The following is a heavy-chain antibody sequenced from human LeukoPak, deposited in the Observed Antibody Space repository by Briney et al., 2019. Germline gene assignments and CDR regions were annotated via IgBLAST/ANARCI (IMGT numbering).Heavy chain of an antibody. J-gene: IGHJ4*02. CDR2: IYSGGST. CDR1: DFTVSSNY. CDR3: TTEYDAPPPGDYYDSSGYHYFDY. Sequence: PGGSLRLSCAASDFTVSSNYMSWVRQAPGKGLEWVSVIYSGGSTYYADSVKGRFTISRDNSKNTLYLQMNSLKTEDTAVYYCTTEYDAPPPGDYYDSSGYHYFDYWGQGTLVTVSS. V-gene: IGHV3-53*01. D-gene: IGHD3-22*01.